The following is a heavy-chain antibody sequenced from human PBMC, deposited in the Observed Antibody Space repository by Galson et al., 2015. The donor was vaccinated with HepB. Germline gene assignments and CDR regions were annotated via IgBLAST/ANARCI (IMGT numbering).Heavy chain of an antibody. CDR3: AKDYRHYYASGSYLVY. J-gene: IGHJ4*02. CDR2: ISSSSSSI. V-gene: IGHV3-48*01. CDR1: GFTFSSYG. D-gene: IGHD3-10*01. Sequence: SLRLSCAASGFTFSSYGMNWVRQAPGKGLEWVSYISSSSSSIYYADSVKGRFTISRDNSKNTLYLQMNSLRAEDTAVYYCAKDYRHYYASGSYLVYWGQGTLVTVSS.